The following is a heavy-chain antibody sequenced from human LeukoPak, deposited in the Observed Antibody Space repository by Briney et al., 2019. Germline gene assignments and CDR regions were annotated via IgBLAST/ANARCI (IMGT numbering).Heavy chain of an antibody. CDR3: ARGGSGGSCYLASDYCYYYGMDV. V-gene: IGHV3-21*01. Sequence: GGSLRLSCAASGFTFSSYAMSWVRQAPGKGLEWVSSISSSSSYIYYADSVKGRFTISRDNAKNSLYLQMNSLRAEDTAVYYCARGGSGGSCYLASDYCYYYGMDVWGQGTTVTVSS. J-gene: IGHJ6*02. CDR2: ISSSSSYI. CDR1: GFTFSSYA. D-gene: IGHD2-15*01.